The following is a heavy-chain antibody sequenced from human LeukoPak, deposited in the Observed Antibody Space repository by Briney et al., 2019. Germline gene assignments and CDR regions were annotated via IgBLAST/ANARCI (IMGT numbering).Heavy chain of an antibody. CDR1: GGAIISSAYY. CDR2: IYYSGSA. D-gene: IGHD1-26*01. J-gene: IGHJ5*02. CDR3: ARQGGSPYWFDP. Sequence: SETLSLTCTVSGGAIISSAYYWGWVRQPPGKGLEWIGSIYYSGSAYYNPSLKSRVTISVHTSKNQFSLNLTSVTATDTAVYYCARQGGSPYWFDPWGQGTLVIVSS. V-gene: IGHV4-39*01.